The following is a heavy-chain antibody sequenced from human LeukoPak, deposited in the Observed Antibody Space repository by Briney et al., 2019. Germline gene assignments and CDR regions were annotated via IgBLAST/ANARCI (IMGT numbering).Heavy chain of an antibody. CDR2: ISSSSSYI. V-gene: IGHV3-21*01. J-gene: IGHJ3*02. Sequence: PGGSLRLSCAASGFTFSSYAMSWVRQAPGKGLEWVSSISSSSSYIYYADSVKGRFTISRDDAKNSLYLQMNSLRAEDTAVYYCASEPGAFDIWGQGTMVTVSS. CDR1: GFTFSSYA. CDR3: ASEPGAFDI.